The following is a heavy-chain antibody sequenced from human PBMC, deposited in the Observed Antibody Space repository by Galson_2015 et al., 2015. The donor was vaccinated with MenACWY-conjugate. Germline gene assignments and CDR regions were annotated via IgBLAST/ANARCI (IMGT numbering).Heavy chain of an antibody. CDR2: INTDGSST. Sequence: SLRLSCAVSGFTFSSYWMHWVRQAPGKGLVWVSRINTDGSSTTYAVSVKGRFTISRDNAKNTLFLQMSSLRAEDTAVYYCARRRGGIEGAFDIWGQGTMVTVSS. D-gene: IGHD3-16*01. CDR3: ARRRGGIEGAFDI. CDR1: GFTFSSYW. J-gene: IGHJ3*02. V-gene: IGHV3-74*01.